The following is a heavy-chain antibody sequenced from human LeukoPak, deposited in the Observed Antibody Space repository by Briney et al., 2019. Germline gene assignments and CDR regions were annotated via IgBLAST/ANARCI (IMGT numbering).Heavy chain of an antibody. CDR1: GFSFNSYA. D-gene: IGHD6-19*01. CDR2: ISYDGSNK. Sequence: GGSLRLSCAASGFSFNSYAMHWARQAPGKGLEWVAVISYDGSNKDYADSVKGRFTISRDKSKNTLYLQMNSLRPEDTAVYYCARALDSSGWNGRDYWGQGTLVTVSS. CDR3: ARALDSSGWNGRDY. J-gene: IGHJ4*02. V-gene: IGHV3-30-3*01.